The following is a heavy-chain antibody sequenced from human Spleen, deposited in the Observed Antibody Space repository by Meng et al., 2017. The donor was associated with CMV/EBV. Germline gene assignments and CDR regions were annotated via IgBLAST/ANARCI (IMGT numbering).Heavy chain of an antibody. CDR2: INSRSNNI. CDR3: ATDPDYDYDFDY. D-gene: IGHD4-17*01. Sequence: GGSLRLSCAASGFTFNSYAMNWVRQAPGKGLEWVSHINSRSNNIGYADSVKGRFTISRDIPGNSLYLQMNSLRVEDTGVYYCATDPDYDYDFDYWGQGTLVTVSS. CDR1: GFTFNSYA. V-gene: IGHV3-48*04. J-gene: IGHJ4*02.